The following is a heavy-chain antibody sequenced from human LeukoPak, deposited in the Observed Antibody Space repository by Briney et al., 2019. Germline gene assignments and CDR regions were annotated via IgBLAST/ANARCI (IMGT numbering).Heavy chain of an antibody. V-gene: IGHV4-61*01. CDR2: IYYSGST. CDR1: GGSVSSGSYY. D-gene: IGHD3-22*01. Sequence: SETLSLTCTVSGGSVSSGSYYWSWIRQPPGKGLEWIGYIYYSGSTNYNPSLKSRVTISVDTSKNQFSLKLSSVTAADTAVYYCARGGSSGYYSEYYFDYWGQGTLVTVSS. CDR3: ARGGSSGYYSEYYFDY. J-gene: IGHJ4*02.